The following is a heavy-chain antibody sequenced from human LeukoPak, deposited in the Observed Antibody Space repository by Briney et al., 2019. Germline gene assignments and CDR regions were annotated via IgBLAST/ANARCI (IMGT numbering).Heavy chain of an antibody. CDR3: TKDLPVQIWLLGYDS. J-gene: IGHJ1*01. V-gene: IGHV3-23*01. CDR2: IRGSGAST. D-gene: IGHD3-22*01. CDR1: DFPFSSYA. Sequence: GGSLRLSCVASDFPFSSYAMSWVRQAPGKGLEWLAVIRGSGASTNYADSVKGRFTISRDNSKNTLYLQMNSLRAEDKAFYYCTKDLPVQIWLLGYDSWGQGTLVTVAS.